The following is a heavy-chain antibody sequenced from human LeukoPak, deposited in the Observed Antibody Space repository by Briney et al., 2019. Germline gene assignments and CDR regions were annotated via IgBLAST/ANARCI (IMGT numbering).Heavy chain of an antibody. Sequence: QPGGSLILSCAASGFTVSSNYMSWVRQAPGKGLKWVSVIYSGGSTYYADSVKGRFSISRDNSKNTLYLHMNSLRAEDTAVYCCAKYMSRWSYFDYWGQGTIVSVSS. J-gene: IGHJ4*02. CDR1: GFTVSSNY. V-gene: IGHV3-66*02. CDR2: IYSGGST. CDR3: AKYMSRWSYFDY. D-gene: IGHD6-13*01.